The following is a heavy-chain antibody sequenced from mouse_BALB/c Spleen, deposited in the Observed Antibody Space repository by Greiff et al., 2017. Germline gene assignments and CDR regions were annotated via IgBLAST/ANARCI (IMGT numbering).Heavy chain of an antibody. CDR1: GFNIKDTY. Sequence: EVQLQQSGAELVKPGASVKLSCTASGFNIKDTYMHWVKQRPEQGLEWIGRIDPANGNTKYDPKFQGKATITADTSSNTAYLQLSSLTSEDTAVYYCAPTMITTGFAYWGQGTLVTVSA. D-gene: IGHD2-4*01. J-gene: IGHJ3*01. CDR2: IDPANGNT. CDR3: APTMITTGFAY. V-gene: IGHV14-3*02.